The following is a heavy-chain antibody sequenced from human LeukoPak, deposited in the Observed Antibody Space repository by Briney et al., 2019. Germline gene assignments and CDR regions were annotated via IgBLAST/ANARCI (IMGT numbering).Heavy chain of an antibody. CDR3: ARHGARAGGYCSSTSCYTFDS. D-gene: IGHD2-2*02. Sequence: PSETLSLTCTVSGGSITGYHWSWIRQSPGTGLEWIGYIHSGRTTNQNPSLRSRVTMSLDTSKNQFSLRLSSVTAADTALYYCARHGARAGGYCSSTSCYTFDSWGQGTVVTVSA. CDR1: GGSITGYH. CDR2: IHSGRTT. V-gene: IGHV4-4*09. J-gene: IGHJ4*02.